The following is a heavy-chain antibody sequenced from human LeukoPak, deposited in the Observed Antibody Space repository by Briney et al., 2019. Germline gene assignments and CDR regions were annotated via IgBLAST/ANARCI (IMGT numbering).Heavy chain of an antibody. J-gene: IGHJ4*02. CDR1: GFTFSTYA. D-gene: IGHD1-26*01. V-gene: IGHV3-23*01. CDR3: AKFAGSYPQDRFDY. Sequence: GGSLRLSWAASGFTFSTYATSWVRQPPGKGLGWVSAISGSGGSTYYADSVKGRFTISRDNSKNTLFLQMNSLRAEDTAVYYCAKFAGSYPQDRFDYWGQGTLVTVSP. CDR2: ISGSGGST.